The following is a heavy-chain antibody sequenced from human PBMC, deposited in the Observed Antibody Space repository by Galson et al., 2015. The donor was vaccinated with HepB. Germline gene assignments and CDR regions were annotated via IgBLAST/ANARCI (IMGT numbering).Heavy chain of an antibody. V-gene: IGHV3-74*01. D-gene: IGHD6-13*01. Sequence: SLRLSCAASGFTFSSYWMHWVRQAPGKGLVWVSRINSDGSSTSYADSVKGRFTISRDNAKNTLYLQMNSLRAEDTAVYYCARVSYSGIAAAGTGYWGQGTLVTVSS. CDR2: INSDGSST. CDR1: GFTFSSYW. J-gene: IGHJ4*02. CDR3: ARVSYSGIAAAGTGY.